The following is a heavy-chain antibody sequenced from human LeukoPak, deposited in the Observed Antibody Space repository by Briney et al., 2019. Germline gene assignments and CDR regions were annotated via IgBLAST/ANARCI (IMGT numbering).Heavy chain of an antibody. V-gene: IGHV3-21*01. CDR2: ISSSSSYI. J-gene: IGHJ4*02. Sequence: GGSLRLSCAASGFTFSSYSMNWVRQAPGKGLEWVSSISSSSSYIYYSDSVKGRFTISRDNAKNSLYLQMNSLRAEDTAVYYCARDREVVAATFDYWGQGTLVTVSS. CDR1: GFTFSSYS. D-gene: IGHD2-15*01. CDR3: ARDREVVAATFDY.